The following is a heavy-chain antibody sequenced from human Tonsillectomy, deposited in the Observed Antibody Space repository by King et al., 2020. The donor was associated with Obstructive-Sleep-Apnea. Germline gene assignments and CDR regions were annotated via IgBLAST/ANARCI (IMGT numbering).Heavy chain of an antibody. V-gene: IGHV3-48*04. CDR3: ARDGHWGYSGYEPFDY. D-gene: IGHD5-12*01. CDR1: GFTFSTYS. J-gene: IGHJ4*02. Sequence: VQLVESGGGLVQPGGSLRLSCAASGFTFSTYSMNWVRQAPGKGLEWVSYISSSSSTIYYADSVKGRFTISRDNVKNSLYLQMNSLRAEDTAVYYCARDGHWGYSGYEPFDYWGQGTLVTVSS. CDR2: ISSSSSTI.